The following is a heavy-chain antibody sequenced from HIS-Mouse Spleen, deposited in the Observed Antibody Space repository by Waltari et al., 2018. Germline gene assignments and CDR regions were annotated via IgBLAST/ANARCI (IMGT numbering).Heavy chain of an antibody. J-gene: IGHJ5*02. V-gene: IGHV3-7*01. Sequence: EVQLVESGGGLVQPGGSLRLSCAASGFTFSRYWWIGVRQAPGKGLEWVANIKQDGSEKYYVDSVKGRFTISRDNAKNSLYLQMNSLRAEDTAVYYCARERRGPGWFDPWGQGTLVTVSS. D-gene: IGHD5-12*01. CDR2: IKQDGSEK. CDR1: GFTFSRYW. CDR3: ARERRGPGWFDP.